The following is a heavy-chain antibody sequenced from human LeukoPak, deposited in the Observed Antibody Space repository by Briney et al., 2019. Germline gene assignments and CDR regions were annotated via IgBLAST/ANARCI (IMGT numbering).Heavy chain of an antibody. V-gene: IGHV3-23*01. Sequence: GGPLRLSCAASGFTISGYAMSWVRQAPGKGLEWVSAISGSGGSTYYADSVKGRFTISRDNSKNTLSMQMNSLRAEDTAVYYCAKPWYSSSSLSDYWGQGTLVTVSS. J-gene: IGHJ4*02. D-gene: IGHD6-6*01. CDR1: GFTISGYA. CDR3: AKPWYSSSSLSDY. CDR2: ISGSGGST.